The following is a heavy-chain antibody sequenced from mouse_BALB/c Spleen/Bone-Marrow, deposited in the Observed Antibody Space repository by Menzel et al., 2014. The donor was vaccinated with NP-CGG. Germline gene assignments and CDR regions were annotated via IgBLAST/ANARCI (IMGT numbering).Heavy chain of an antibody. CDR1: GYIFSSYW. Sequence: QVQLQQSGAELMKPGASVKISCKATGYIFSSYWIEWVKQRPGHGLEWIGEILPGSGSTNYNEKFKGKATFTADTSSHTAYMQLSSLTSEDSAVYYCARHYYGSSRFAYWGQGTLVTVSA. D-gene: IGHD1-1*01. CDR2: ILPGSGST. V-gene: IGHV1-9*01. J-gene: IGHJ3*01. CDR3: ARHYYGSSRFAY.